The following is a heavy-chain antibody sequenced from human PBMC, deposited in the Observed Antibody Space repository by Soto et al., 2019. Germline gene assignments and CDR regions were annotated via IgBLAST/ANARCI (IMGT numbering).Heavy chain of an antibody. Sequence: EVQVLESGGGLVQPGGSLTLSCAASGFSFNVSAMVCVRQALGKGLEWVSSITRNGGTTYYAASVKCRFTISRHNSKGPLHLQMNSLRVEDTAVYFCVKDYRTTSPAWGQGTLVTVSP. D-gene: IGHD2-8*01. CDR2: ITRNGGTT. CDR1: GFSFNVSA. J-gene: IGHJ4*02. CDR3: VKDYRTTSPA. V-gene: IGHV3-23*01.